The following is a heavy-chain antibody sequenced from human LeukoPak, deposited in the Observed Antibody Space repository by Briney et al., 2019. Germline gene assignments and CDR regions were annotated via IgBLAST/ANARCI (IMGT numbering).Heavy chain of an antibody. V-gene: IGHV3-23*01. CDR2: IYENGGTT. CDR1: GFTLRSHA. D-gene: IGHD6-19*01. Sequence: GGSLRLSCVGSGFTLRSHAMSWVRQAPEKGLEFVSGIYENGGTTYYADSVKGRFSISRDNSKNTLYLQMNSLRAEDTAVYYCAKDMAYSSGWYGYFDYWGQGTLVTVSS. CDR3: AKDMAYSSGWYGYFDY. J-gene: IGHJ4*02.